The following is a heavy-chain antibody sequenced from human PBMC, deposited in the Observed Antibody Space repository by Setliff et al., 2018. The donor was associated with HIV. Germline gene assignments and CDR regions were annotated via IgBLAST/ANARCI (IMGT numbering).Heavy chain of an antibody. D-gene: IGHD5-12*01. CDR2: IDGSGGNTI. J-gene: IGHJ4*02. CDR3: ARRSGYAEDY. V-gene: IGHV3-48*03. CDR1: GFTFSSYA. Sequence: PGGSLRLSCAASGFTFSSYAMSGVRQAPGKGLEWVSAIDGSGGNTIFYADSVKARFTISRDNGENSLYLQMNSLRAEDTAVYYCARRSGYAEDYWGQGTLVTVSS.